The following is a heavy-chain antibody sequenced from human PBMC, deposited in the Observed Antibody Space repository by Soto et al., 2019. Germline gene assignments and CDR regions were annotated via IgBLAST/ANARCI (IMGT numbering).Heavy chain of an antibody. CDR3: AKGGTGGPQGGGIDY. CDR2: ISGSGGST. D-gene: IGHD3-16*01. CDR1: GFTFSSYA. V-gene: IGHV3-23*01. Sequence: EVQLLESGGGLVQPGGSLRLSCAASGFTFSSYAMSWVRQAPGKGLEWVSAISGSGGSTYYADSVKGRFTISRDNSKNTMNLRKNSHRAEDTAVYYCAKGGTGGPQGGGIDYWGQGTLVTVSS. J-gene: IGHJ4*02.